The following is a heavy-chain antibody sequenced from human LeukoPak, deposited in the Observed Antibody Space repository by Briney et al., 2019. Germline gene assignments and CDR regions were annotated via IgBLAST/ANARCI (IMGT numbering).Heavy chain of an antibody. CDR1: GGSPSSGSQY. J-gene: IGHJ4*02. CDR3: ARGRGYTYGVDY. CDR2: FYNSGST. Sequence: SETLSLTCTVSGGSPSSGSQYWSWLRPPPGKGMEWLGLFYNSGSTNYNPSLKSRVTISVDTSKNQFSLKLTSVTAADTAVYYCARGRGYTYGVDYWGQGTLVTVSS. D-gene: IGHD5-18*01. V-gene: IGHV4-61*01.